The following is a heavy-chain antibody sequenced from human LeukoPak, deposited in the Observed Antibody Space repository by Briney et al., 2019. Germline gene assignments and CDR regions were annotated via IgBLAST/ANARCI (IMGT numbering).Heavy chain of an antibody. V-gene: IGHV3-23*01. J-gene: IGHJ4*02. CDR1: GFTFSSYA. CDR2: ISGSGGST. CDR3: AKDRIVVVPAAIPFDY. D-gene: IGHD2-2*02. Sequence: VGSLRLSCAASGFTFSSYAMSWVRQAPGKGLEWVSAISGSGGSTYYADSVKGRFTISRDNSKNTLYLQMNSLRAEDTAVYYCAKDRIVVVPAAIPFDYWGQGTLVTVSS.